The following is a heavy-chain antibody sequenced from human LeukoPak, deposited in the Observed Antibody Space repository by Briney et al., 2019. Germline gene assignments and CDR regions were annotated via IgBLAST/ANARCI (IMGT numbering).Heavy chain of an antibody. Sequence: ASVKVSCKASGYTFTSYDINWVRQATGQGLEWMGWMNPNSGNTGYAQKFQGRVTMTRNTSISTAYMELSSLRSEDTAVYYCARDGSSVVPAAIDYWGQGTLVTVSS. CDR3: ARDGSSVVPAAIDY. V-gene: IGHV1-8*01. CDR1: GYTFTSYD. J-gene: IGHJ4*02. CDR2: MNPNSGNT. D-gene: IGHD2-2*01.